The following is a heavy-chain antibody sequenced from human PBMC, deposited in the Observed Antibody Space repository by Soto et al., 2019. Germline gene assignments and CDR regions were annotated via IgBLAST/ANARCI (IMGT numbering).Heavy chain of an antibody. V-gene: IGHV4-61*01. CDR2: IYYSGTT. CDR1: GGSVSSASYY. J-gene: IGHJ5*02. D-gene: IGHD3-16*01. CDR3: ARTVQLWPTGWFDP. Sequence: SETLSLTCSVSGGSVSSASYYWYWIRQPPGKRLEWIGYIYYSGTTNYNPSLKSRVSISVDTSKDQFSLQLRSVTPADTAVYYCARTVQLWPTGWFDPWGQGTLVTVSS.